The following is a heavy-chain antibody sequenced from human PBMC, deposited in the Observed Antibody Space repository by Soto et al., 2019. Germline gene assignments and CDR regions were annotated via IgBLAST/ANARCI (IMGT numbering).Heavy chain of an antibody. Sequence: ASVKVSCKAFGGTFSSYAIHWVRQAPGQGLGWIGGVTPIFASGYKAQKFQGRVTITADTSTYTVYMELSGLRSGDTAVYYCARGGYSSTWSNLLDRSGLDVWGQGTTVTVSS. CDR1: GGTFSSYA. CDR2: VTPIFASG. D-gene: IGHD6-13*01. CDR3: ARGGYSSTWSNLLDRSGLDV. J-gene: IGHJ6*02. V-gene: IGHV1-69*06.